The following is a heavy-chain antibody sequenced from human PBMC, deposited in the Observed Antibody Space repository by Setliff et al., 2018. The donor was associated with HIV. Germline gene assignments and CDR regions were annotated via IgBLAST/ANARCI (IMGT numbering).Heavy chain of an antibody. J-gene: IGHJ4*02. CDR1: GGSITGYY. D-gene: IGHD1-26*01. CDR3: ARHRDGGTYPLDY. V-gene: IGHV4-59*08. CDR2: IYYSGNT. Sequence: PSETLSLTCTVSGGSITGYYWSWIRQPPGKGLEWIGWIYYSGNTRYNPSLKSRVTISLDTSKNRFSLQLTSVTVADTAVYYCARHRDGGTYPLDYWGQGTPVTVSS.